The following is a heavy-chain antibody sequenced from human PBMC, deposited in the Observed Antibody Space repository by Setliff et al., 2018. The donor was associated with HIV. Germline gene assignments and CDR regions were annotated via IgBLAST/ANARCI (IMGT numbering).Heavy chain of an antibody. CDR3: ARLMTADYYDTSGYFQH. D-gene: IGHD3-22*01. J-gene: IGHJ1*01. V-gene: IGHV1-8*03. CDR2: MNPNSGNT. Sequence: ASVKVSCKASGYTFTSYDINWVRQATGQGLEWMGWMNPNSGNTGYAQKFQDRVTISADESTSTAYMELSSLRSEDTAVYYCARLMTADYYDTSGYFQHWGQGTLVTVSS. CDR1: GYTFTSYD.